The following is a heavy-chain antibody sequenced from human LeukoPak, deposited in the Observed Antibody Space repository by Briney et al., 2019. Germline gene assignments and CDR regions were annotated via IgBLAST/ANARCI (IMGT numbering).Heavy chain of an antibody. D-gene: IGHD3-10*01. CDR3: ASYGSGSFPGY. J-gene: IGHJ4*02. V-gene: IGHV3-30*02. CDR1: GFTVSSNY. Sequence: GGSLRLSCAASGFTVSSNYISWVRQAPGKGPEWVAYIRYDGSEILYADSVKGRFTISRDNSNNTLFLQMSSLRIEDTAVYYCASYGSGSFPGYRGQGTLVTVSS. CDR2: IRYDGSEI.